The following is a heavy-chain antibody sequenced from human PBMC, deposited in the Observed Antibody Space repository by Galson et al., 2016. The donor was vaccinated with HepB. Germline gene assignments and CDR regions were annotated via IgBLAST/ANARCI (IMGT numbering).Heavy chain of an antibody. D-gene: IGHD3-10*01. J-gene: IGHJ3*02. CDR1: GFTFSAYW. CDR3: ARGPFGGPLTGSAFYI. CDR2: IKQDGSEK. Sequence: SLRLSCAASGFTFSAYWMTWVRQAPGQGLQWVATIKQDGSEKYYVDSMKGRFTISRDNAKNSVFLQMISLRAEDTAVYYCARGPFGGPLTGSAFYIWGQGIMVTVSS. V-gene: IGHV3-7*03.